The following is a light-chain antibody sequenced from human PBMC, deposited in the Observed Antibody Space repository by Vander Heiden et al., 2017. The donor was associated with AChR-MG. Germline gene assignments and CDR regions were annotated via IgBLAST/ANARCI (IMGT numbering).Light chain of an antibody. CDR2: YAS. CDR1: QSARSY. J-gene: IGKJ5*01. CDR3: QKQCKQPPWT. V-gene: IGKV3-11*01. Sequence: IVFTQYPATLFLSPGERATLSCRASQSARSYLVWSQQKPGQAPRLLIIYASTKATGIPARFFGSGYGTNFSLTIISLEAEDFAVYYCQKQCKQPPWTFGPGTRLEIK.